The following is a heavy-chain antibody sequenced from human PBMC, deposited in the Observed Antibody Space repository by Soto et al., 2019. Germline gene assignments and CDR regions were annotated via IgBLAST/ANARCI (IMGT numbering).Heavy chain of an antibody. J-gene: IGHJ6*02. CDR1: GFTFGSYG. CDR3: ARVGFTVASGMDV. V-gene: IGHV3-33*01. CDR2: IWYDGSNK. D-gene: IGHD4-17*01. Sequence: QVQLVESGGGVVQPGRSLRLSCAASGFTFGSYGMHWVRQAPGKGLEWVAVIWYDGSNKYYADSVKGRFTISRDNSKNTLYLQMNSLRAEDTAVYYCARVGFTVASGMDVWGQGTTVTVSS.